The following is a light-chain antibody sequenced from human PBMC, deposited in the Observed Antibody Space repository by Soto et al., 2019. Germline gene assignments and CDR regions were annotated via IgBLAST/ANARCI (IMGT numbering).Light chain of an antibody. CDR1: SSDVGGYNY. CDR2: EVS. Sequence: QSALTQPPSASGSPGQSVTISCTGTSSDVGGYNYVSWYQQHPGKAPKLMIYEVSKRPSGVPDRFSGSKSGNTPSLTVSGLQAEDEADYYSSYAGSNNLVFGGGTKLTVL. V-gene: IGLV2-8*01. CDR3: SSYAGSNNLV. J-gene: IGLJ3*02.